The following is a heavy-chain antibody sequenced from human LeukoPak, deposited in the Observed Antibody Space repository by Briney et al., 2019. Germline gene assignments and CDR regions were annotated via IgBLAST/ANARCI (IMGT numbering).Heavy chain of an antibody. J-gene: IGHJ4*02. CDR2: IFYSGST. Sequence: SETLSLTCTVSSGSISTSNYYWGWVRQPPGKALEWIGNIFYSGSTYYSPSLKSRVTISLDTSRNQFSLKLNSVTAADTAVYYCARARDYNWNDYWGQGTLVTVSS. CDR1: SGSISTSNYY. CDR3: ARARDYNWNDY. D-gene: IGHD1-20*01. V-gene: IGHV4-39*07.